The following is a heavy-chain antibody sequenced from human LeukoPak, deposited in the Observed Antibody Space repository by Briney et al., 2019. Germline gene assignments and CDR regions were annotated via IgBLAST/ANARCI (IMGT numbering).Heavy chain of an antibody. CDR2: IRYDGSNK. CDR3: AKDLQDIVAVVYGAAFDI. CDR1: GFTFSSYG. D-gene: IGHD2-15*01. Sequence: GGSLRLSCAASGFTFSSYGMHWVRQAPGKGLEWVAFIRYDGSNKYYADSVKGRFTISRDNSKNTLYLQMNSLRAEDTAVYYCAKDLQDIVAVVYGAAFDIWGQGTMVTVSS. V-gene: IGHV3-30*02. J-gene: IGHJ3*02.